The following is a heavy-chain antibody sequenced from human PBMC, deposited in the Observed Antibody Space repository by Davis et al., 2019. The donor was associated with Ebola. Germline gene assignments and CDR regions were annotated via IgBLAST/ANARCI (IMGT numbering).Heavy chain of an antibody. CDR3: ARDYYDSSGYLFYFES. V-gene: IGHV4-59*12. D-gene: IGHD3-22*01. CDR1: GGSISSYY. J-gene: IGHJ4*02. CDR2: IHSNGHT. Sequence: MPSETLSLTCTVSGGSISSYYWSWIRQPPGKGLEWIGYIHSNGHTNYNPSLKSRVTISVDKSKNQFSLKLSSVTAADTAVYYCARDYYDSSGYLFYFESWGQGTLVTVSS.